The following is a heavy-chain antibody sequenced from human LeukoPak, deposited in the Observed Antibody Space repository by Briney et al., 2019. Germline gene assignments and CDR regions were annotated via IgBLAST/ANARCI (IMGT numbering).Heavy chain of an antibody. CDR1: GGSISSYY. J-gene: IGHJ4*02. CDR3: ARGGGPYDILTGYSLIDY. CDR2: IYSSGST. V-gene: IGHV4-4*07. Sequence: KPSETLSLTCTVSGGSISSYYWSWIRQPAGKGLEWIGRIYSSGSTNYSPSLKSRVTMSVDTSKNQFSLELSSVTAADTAVYYCARGGGPYDILTGYSLIDYWGQGTLVTVSS. D-gene: IGHD3-9*01.